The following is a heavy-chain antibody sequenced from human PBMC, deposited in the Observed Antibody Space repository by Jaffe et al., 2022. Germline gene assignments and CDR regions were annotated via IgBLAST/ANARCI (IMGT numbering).Heavy chain of an antibody. J-gene: IGHJ4*02. CDR1: GYSISSAYY. CDR3: AFSKGGAFDY. D-gene: IGHD3-16*01. V-gene: IGHV4-38-2*01. CDR2: IYHSGST. Sequence: QVQLQESGPGLVKPSETLSLTCAVSGYSISSAYYWGWIRQPPGKGLEWIGSIYHSGSTYYNPSLKSRVTISVDTSKNQFSLKLSSVTAADTAVYYCAFSKGGAFDYWGQGTLVTVSS.